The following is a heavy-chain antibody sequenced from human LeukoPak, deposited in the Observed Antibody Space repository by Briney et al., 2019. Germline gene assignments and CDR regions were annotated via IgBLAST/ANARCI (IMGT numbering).Heavy chain of an antibody. D-gene: IGHD3-9*01. V-gene: IGHV3-15*01. CDR2: IQSKTDGGTT. Sequence: PGGSLRLSCAASGFTFSNAWMSWVRQAPGKGLEWVGRIQSKTDGGTTDYAVPVKGRFTISRDDSKNTLYLQMNSLKTEDTAVYYCTTDRYFDWLLMDAHFALNFWGQGTLVTVSS. J-gene: IGHJ4*02. CDR3: TTDRYFDWLLMDAHFALNF. CDR1: GFTFSNAW.